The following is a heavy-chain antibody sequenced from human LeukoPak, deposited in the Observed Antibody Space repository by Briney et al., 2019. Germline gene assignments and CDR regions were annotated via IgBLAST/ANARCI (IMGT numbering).Heavy chain of an antibody. CDR2: ISSSSSYI. CDR3: AGTTSYYYMDV. CDR1: GFTFSSYR. J-gene: IGHJ6*03. D-gene: IGHD1-14*01. V-gene: IGHV3-21*01. Sequence: GGSLRLSCAASGFTFSSYRMIWVRQAPGKGLVWISSISSSSSYIYYADSVKGRFTISRDNAKNSLYLQMNSLRAEYTAVYYCAGTTSYYYMDVWGKGTTVTVSS.